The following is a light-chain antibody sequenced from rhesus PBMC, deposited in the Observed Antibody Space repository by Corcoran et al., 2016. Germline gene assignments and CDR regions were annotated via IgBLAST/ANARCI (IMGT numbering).Light chain of an antibody. CDR3: LQDYTSPLT. J-gene: IGKJ4*01. Sequence: DIHMTQSPSSLSASVGDRVTVTCRASQGINKELSWYQQKPGKAPTLLIYAASSLKAGVSSRFSGSGTGTAYTLTISSLQPEDVATYYSLQDYTSPLTFGGGTKVEIK. V-gene: IGKV1-94*01. CDR2: AAS. CDR1: QGINKE.